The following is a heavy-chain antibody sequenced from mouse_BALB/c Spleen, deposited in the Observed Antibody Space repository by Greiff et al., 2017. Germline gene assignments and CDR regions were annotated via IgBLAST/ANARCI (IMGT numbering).Heavy chain of an antibody. CDR1: GYTFTSYF. J-gene: IGHJ1*01. V-gene: IGHV1-37*01. CDR3: GRGDYADGGYFDV. CDR2: INPYNGDT. D-gene: IGHD2-4*01. Sequence: VQLQQPGAELVKPGASVKLSCKASGYTFTSYFMNWVKQSHGKSLEWIGRINPYNGDTFHNQKFKGKATLTVDKSSSTAHMELLSLTSEDSAVHYCGRGDYADGGYFDVWGAGTTVTVSS.